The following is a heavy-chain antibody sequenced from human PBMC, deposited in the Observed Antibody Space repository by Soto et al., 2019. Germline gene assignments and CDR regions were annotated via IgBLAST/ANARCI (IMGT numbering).Heavy chain of an antibody. Sequence: GXSVKVSCKASVDVFRSYGINWVRQAPGQGLEWMGGIIPISGTTNYAQKFQGRVAITADESTDTVYMELSRLRSEDTAVYFCARVRCFNGLCHTADYGMDVWGQGTTVTVSS. CDR1: VDVFRSYG. V-gene: IGHV1-69*13. CDR3: ARVRCFNGLCHTADYGMDV. CDR2: IIPISGTT. D-gene: IGHD2-8*01. J-gene: IGHJ6*02.